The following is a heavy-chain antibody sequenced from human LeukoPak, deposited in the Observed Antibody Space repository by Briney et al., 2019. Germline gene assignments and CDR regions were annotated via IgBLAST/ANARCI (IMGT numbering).Heavy chain of an antibody. CDR1: GGSFSGYY. J-gene: IGHJ4*02. CDR2: INHSGST. D-gene: IGHD3-22*01. Sequence: SETLSLTCAVYGGSFSGYYWSWIRQPPGKGLEWIGEINHSGSTNYNPSLKSRVTISVDTSKNQLSLKLSSVTAADTAVYYCARVGYDSSGYFTAPDYWGQGTLVTVSS. V-gene: IGHV4-34*01. CDR3: ARVGYDSSGYFTAPDY.